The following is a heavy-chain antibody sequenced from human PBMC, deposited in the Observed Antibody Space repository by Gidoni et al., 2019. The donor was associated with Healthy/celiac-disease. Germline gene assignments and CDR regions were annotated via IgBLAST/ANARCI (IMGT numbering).Heavy chain of an antibody. CDR3: ARERGKFGGFSAFDI. J-gene: IGHJ3*02. CDR2: IIPIFGTA. V-gene: IGHV1-69*01. Sequence: QVQLVQSGAAVKKPGSSVKVSCTAPGRTFSSYAISWVRQAPGQGLEWMGGIIPIFGTANYAQKFQGRVTITADESTSTAYMELSSLRSEDTAVYYCARERGKFGGFSAFDIWGQGTMVTVSS. D-gene: IGHD3-16*01. CDR1: GRTFSSYA.